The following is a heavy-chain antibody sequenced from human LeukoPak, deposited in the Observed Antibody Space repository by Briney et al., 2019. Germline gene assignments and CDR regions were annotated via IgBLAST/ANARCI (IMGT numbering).Heavy chain of an antibody. CDR2: ISDSGSST. D-gene: IGHD6-19*01. J-gene: IGHJ4*02. V-gene: IGHV3-23*01. CDR3: TKDHGFYSSGWHPLFDH. CDR1: GFTFSSYA. Sequence: PGGSLRLSCAASGFTFSSYAMSWVRQAPGKALEWVSTISDSGSSTYYTDSVKGRFTFSRDNSKNTLHLQMNSLRAEDTAVYYCTKDHGFYSSGWHPLFDHWGQGTLVTVTP.